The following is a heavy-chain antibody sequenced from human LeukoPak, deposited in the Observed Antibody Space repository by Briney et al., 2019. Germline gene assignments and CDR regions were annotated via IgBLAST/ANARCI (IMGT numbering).Heavy chain of an antibody. CDR1: GFTFSSYG. CDR2: ISSSSSYI. J-gene: IGHJ3*02. V-gene: IGHV3-21*01. D-gene: IGHD5-24*01. Sequence: PGGSLRLSCAASGFTFSSYGMHWVRQAPGKGLEWVSSISSSSSYIYYADSVKGRFTISRDNAKNSLYLQMNSLRAEDTAVYYCARDSRDGYNNDAFDIWGQGTMVTVSS. CDR3: ARDSRDGYNNDAFDI.